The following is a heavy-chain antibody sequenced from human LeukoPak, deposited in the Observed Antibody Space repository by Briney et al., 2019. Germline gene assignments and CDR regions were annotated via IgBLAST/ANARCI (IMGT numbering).Heavy chain of an antibody. CDR1: GVSINSYY. V-gene: IGHV4-59*01. J-gene: IGHJ4*02. D-gene: IGHD3-3*01. CDR3: ARALSGYYFDY. Sequence: SETLFLTCTVSGVSINSYYWTWIRQPPGKGLEWIGYISSSGSTDYNPSLKSRVTISVDTSKNHLPLRLSSVTAADTAFYFCARALSGYYFDYWGQGILVTVSS. CDR2: ISSSGST.